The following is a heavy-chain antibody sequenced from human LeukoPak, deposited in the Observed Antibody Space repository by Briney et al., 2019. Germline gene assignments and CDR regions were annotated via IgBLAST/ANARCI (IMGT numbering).Heavy chain of an antibody. D-gene: IGHD3-22*01. J-gene: IGHJ3*02. V-gene: IGHV3-48*03. Sequence: PGGSLRLSCAASGFTFSSYEMNWVRQAPGKGLEWVSYISSSGSTIHYADSVKGRFTISRDNAKNSLYLQMNSLRAEDTAVYYCARDKVVIRAFDIRGQGTMVTVSS. CDR1: GFTFSSYE. CDR3: ARDKVVIRAFDI. CDR2: ISSSGSTI.